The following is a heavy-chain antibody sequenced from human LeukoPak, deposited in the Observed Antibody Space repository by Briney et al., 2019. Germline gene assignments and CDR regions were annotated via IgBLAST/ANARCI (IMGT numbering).Heavy chain of an antibody. CDR2: IYYSGST. CDR3: ARVPLIVATNYYYGMDV. V-gene: IGHV4-30-4*01. J-gene: IGHJ6*02. D-gene: IGHD5-12*01. Sequence: ASETLSLTCTVSGGSISSGDYYWSWIRQPPGKGLEWIGYIYYSGSTYYNPSLKSRVTISVDTSKNQFSLKLSSVTAADTAVYYCARVPLIVATNYYYGMDVWGQGTTVTVSS. CDR1: GGSISSGDYY.